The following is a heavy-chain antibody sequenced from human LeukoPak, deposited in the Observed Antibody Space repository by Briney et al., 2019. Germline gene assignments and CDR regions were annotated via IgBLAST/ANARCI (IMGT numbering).Heavy chain of an antibody. CDR1: GFPFNNAW. J-gene: IGHJ5*02. CDR3: AVAIFGVVNRFDP. D-gene: IGHD3-3*01. CDR2: IWYDGSNK. V-gene: IGHV3-33*01. Sequence: PGGSLRLSCAASGFPFNNAWMTWVRQAPGKGLEWVAVIWYDGSNKYYADSVKGRFTIPRDNSKNTLYLQMNSLRAEDTAVYYCAVAIFGVVNRFDPWGQGTLVTVSS.